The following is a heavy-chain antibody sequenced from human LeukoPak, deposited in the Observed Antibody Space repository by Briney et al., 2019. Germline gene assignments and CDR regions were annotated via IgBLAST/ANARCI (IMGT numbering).Heavy chain of an antibody. CDR2: IYTSGST. V-gene: IGHV4-61*02. J-gene: IGHJ5*02. CDR3: AKAPGNYRGDWFDP. CDR1: GGSISSGSYY. Sequence: PSETLSLTCTVSGGSISSGSYYWSWIRQPAGKGLEWIGRIYTSGSTNYNPSLKSRVTISVDTSKNQFSLQLSSVTPEDTAMYYCAKAPGNYRGDWFDPWGQGILVTVSP. D-gene: IGHD1-26*01.